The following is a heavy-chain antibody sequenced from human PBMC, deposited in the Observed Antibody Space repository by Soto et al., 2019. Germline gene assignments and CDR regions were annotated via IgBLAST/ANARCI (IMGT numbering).Heavy chain of an antibody. CDR1: GGSISSYY. CDR3: ARVDVRVSARRYFDY. CDR2: IYTSGST. J-gene: IGHJ4*02. V-gene: IGHV4-4*07. D-gene: IGHD6-6*01. Sequence: PSETLSLTCTVSGGSISSYYWSWIRQPAGKGLEWIGRIYTSGSTNYNPSLKSRVTISVDTSKNQFPLKLSSVTAADTAVYYCARVDVRVSARRYFDYWGQGTLVTVSS.